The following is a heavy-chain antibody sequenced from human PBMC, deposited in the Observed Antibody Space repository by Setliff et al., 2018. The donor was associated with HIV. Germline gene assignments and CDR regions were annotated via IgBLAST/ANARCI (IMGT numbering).Heavy chain of an antibody. J-gene: IGHJ3*02. D-gene: IGHD1-1*01. CDR3: AREMRTIEGGALDI. V-gene: IGHV5-51*01. Sequence: GESLTISCGGSGYRFTSHWIGWVRQMPGKGLEWMGIIYPGDSETRYSPSFQGQVTFSADKTVSTAYLQWSSLKPSDTAMYYCAREMRTIEGGALDIWGQGTLVTVSS. CDR1: GYRFTSHW. CDR2: IYPGDSET.